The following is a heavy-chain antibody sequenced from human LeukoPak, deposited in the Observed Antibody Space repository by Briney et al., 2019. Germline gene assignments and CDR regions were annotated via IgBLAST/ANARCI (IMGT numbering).Heavy chain of an antibody. D-gene: IGHD6-6*01. CDR2: IYSGGRT. V-gene: IGHV3-66*02. Sequence: GGSLRLSCAASGITVSSNYMSWVRQAPGKGLERVAVIYSGGRTYYADPVKGRFTISRDNSKNTLYLQMNSLRAEDTAVNYCARDLLVYSRSSLWGQGTLVTVSS. CDR1: GITVSSNY. J-gene: IGHJ4*02. CDR3: ARDLLVYSRSSL.